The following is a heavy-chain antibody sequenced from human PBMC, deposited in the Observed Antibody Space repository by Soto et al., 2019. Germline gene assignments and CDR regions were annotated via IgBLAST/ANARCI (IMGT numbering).Heavy chain of an antibody. Sequence: ASVNVSCTASGYAFTSYDIYWVRRATGQGLEWMGWMNPNSGNAGYAQKFQGRVTMTSDTSISTAHVELSSLRSEDAAVCYCARRAETNGSNGFGVHKYYTDFCGQGTMVHLSP. CDR3: ARRAETNGSNGFGVHKYYTDF. V-gene: IGHV1-8*01. D-gene: IGHD3-3*01. J-gene: IGHJ6*01. CDR2: MNPNSGNA. CDR1: GYAFTSYD.